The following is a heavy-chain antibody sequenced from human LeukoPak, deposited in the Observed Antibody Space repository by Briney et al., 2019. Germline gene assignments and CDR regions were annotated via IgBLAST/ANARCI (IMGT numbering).Heavy chain of an antibody. D-gene: IGHD3-10*01. CDR1: GGSVSDYY. CDR3: AKSNGYGLVDI. V-gene: IGHV4-59*02. CDR2: IYYTGT. Sequence: SETLSLTCTVSGGSVSDYYWSWIRQSPGKGLEWIGYIYYTGTSYNPSLKSRVTISLDTSKNQFSLKLNSVTAADTAVYYCAKSNGYGLVDIWGQGTMVTVSS. J-gene: IGHJ3*02.